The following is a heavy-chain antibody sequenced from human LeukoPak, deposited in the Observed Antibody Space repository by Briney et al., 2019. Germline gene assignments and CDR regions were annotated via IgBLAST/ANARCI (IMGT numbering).Heavy chain of an antibody. CDR3: ARALAYCGGDCSSYFDY. J-gene: IGHJ4*02. V-gene: IGHV3-74*01. Sequence: PGGSLRLSCAASGFTFSSYWMHWVRQAPGKGLVWVSRINSDGSSTSYADSVKGRFTISRDNAKNTLYLQMNSLRAEDTAVYYCARALAYCGGDCSSYFDYWGQGTLVTVSS. CDR1: GFTFSSYW. D-gene: IGHD2-21*02. CDR2: INSDGSST.